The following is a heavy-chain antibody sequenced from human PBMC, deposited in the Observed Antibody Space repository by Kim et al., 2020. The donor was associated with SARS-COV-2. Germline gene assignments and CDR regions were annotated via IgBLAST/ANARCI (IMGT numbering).Heavy chain of an antibody. CDR3: ARTKGYDFWSGYYPMPGAFDI. J-gene: IGHJ3*02. V-gene: IGHV1-18*01. CDR1: GYTFTSYG. D-gene: IGHD3-3*01. Sequence: ASVKVSCKASGYTFTSYGISWVRQAPGQGLEWMGWISAYNGNTNYAQKLQGRVTMTTDTSTSTAYMELRSLRSDDTAVYYCARTKGYDFWSGYYPMPGAFDIWGQGTMVTVSS. CDR2: ISAYNGNT.